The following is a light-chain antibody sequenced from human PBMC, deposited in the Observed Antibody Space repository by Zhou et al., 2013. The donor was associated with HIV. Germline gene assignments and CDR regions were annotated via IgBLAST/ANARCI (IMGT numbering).Light chain of an antibody. Sequence: DIQMTQSPSSLSASVGDRVTITCRASQDISNYLAWLQQKPGKAPKSLISAASTLESGVPLRFSGSRSGTDFTLTINNLQSEDFATYYCEQYHSYPITFGQGTRLEIK. CDR1: QDISNY. CDR3: EQYHSYPIT. V-gene: IGKV1-16*01. CDR2: AAS. J-gene: IGKJ5*01.